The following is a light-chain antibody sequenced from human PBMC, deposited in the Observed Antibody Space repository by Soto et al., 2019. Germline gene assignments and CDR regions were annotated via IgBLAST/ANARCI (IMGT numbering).Light chain of an antibody. CDR3: QQHGQWPIT. V-gene: IGKV3D-15*01. Sequence: EIGMTQSPATLSVSPGERATLSCRASQSVNSNYLAWYQQKPGQAPRLLIYGISKRATDIPDRFSGSGSGTEFTLTISSLQPEDFATYYCQQHGQWPITFGQGTRLEI. J-gene: IGKJ5*01. CDR2: GIS. CDR1: QSVNSN.